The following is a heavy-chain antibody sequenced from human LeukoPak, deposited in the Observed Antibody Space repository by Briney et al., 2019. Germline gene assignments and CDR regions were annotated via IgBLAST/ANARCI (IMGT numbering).Heavy chain of an antibody. Sequence: GGSLRLSCAASGSIFTNYEMNWARQAPGKGLEWVSYISSSGSTIYYADSVKGRFTISRDNAKNSLYLQMNSLRAEDTAIYYCARVNKGYCSSTSCSPDSDYGYWGQGTLVTVSS. CDR2: ISSSGSTI. D-gene: IGHD2-2*01. V-gene: IGHV3-48*03. J-gene: IGHJ4*02. CDR3: ARVNKGYCSSTSCSPDSDYGY. CDR1: GSIFTNYE.